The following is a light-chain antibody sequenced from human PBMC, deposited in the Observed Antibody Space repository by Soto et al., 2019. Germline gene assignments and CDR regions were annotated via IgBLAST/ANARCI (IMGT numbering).Light chain of an antibody. CDR2: GAS. Sequence: EIVLTQSPGTLSLSPGGRGTLSCRASQSVRSNYLAWYQHKIGQAPRLLIYGASSRATGIPDRFSGSGSGTDFTLTISRLEPEDFGVYYCQQYGSSPWTFGQGTKVEI. J-gene: IGKJ1*01. CDR3: QQYGSSPWT. V-gene: IGKV3-20*01. CDR1: QSVRSNY.